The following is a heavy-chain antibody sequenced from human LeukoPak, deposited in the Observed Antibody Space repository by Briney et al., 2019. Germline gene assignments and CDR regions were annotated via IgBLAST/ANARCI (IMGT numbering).Heavy chain of an antibody. J-gene: IGHJ4*02. D-gene: IGHD3-10*01. Sequence: SETLSLTCTVSGGSISSYYWSWIRQPPGKGLEWIGYIYHSGSTYYNPSLKSRVTISVDRSKNQFSLKLSSVTAADTAVYFCARAEGSGSGAYTLDYWGQGILVTVSS. CDR3: ARAEGSGSGAYTLDY. CDR2: IYHSGST. CDR1: GGSISSYY. V-gene: IGHV4-59*12.